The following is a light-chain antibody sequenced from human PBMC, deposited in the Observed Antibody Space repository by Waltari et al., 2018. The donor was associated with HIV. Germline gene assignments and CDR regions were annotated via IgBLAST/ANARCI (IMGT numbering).Light chain of an antibody. Sequence: FELTQPPSMSVSPGQTARITCSGEALPQLCAYWFQQKSGQAPVLLIFKDTARQTGIPARFSGSSSGTVATLTISGVRAEDEADYYCQSSDTSGTYFGGGTKLTVL. J-gene: IGLJ2*01. CDR1: ALPQLC. V-gene: IGLV3-25*03. CDR3: QSSDTSGTY. CDR2: KDT.